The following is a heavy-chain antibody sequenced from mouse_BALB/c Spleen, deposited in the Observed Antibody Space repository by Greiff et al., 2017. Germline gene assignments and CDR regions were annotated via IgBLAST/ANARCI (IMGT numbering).Heavy chain of an antibody. J-gene: IGHJ2*01. CDR3: AREGRLRHQLRAYFDD. Sequence: EVKLVESGGGLVQPGGSRKLSCAASGFTFSDYGMAWFRQAPGRGPVWVAFLSNLAYSIYFADTVTGRFTISRVNAKNTLYLEMSSLRSEDTAMYYCAREGRLRHQLRAYFDDWGRGSTRTVAS. V-gene: IGHV5-15*02. D-gene: IGHD1-1*01. CDR2: LSNLAYSI. CDR1: GFTFSDYG.